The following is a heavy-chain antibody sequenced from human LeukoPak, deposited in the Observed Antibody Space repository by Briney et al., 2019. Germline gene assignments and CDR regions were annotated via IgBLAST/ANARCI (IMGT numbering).Heavy chain of an antibody. J-gene: IGHJ4*02. CDR1: GGSISSGPYY. CDR3: ASRKLGNDY. Sequence: PSETLSLTCTVSGGSISSGPYYWGWIRQPPGKGPEWIGNIYYGENTYYNPSLKSRVTISIDTSKNQFYLKLSSVTAADTAVYYCASRKLGNDYWGREPWSPSPQ. V-gene: IGHV4-39*07. CDR2: IYYGENT. D-gene: IGHD7-27*01.